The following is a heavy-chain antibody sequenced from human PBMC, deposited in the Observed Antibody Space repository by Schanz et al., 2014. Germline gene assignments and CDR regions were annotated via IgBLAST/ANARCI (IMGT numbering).Heavy chain of an antibody. J-gene: IGHJ6*02. CDR1: GFTFDDYS. V-gene: IGHV3-43*01. Sequence: EVQLVESGGVVVQPGGSLRLSCAASGFTFDDYSMHWVRQAPGKGLEWVSLITWNGGSTYYADSVKGRFTISRDNSKNSLYLQMNSLRTEDTALYYCAKDRQTTVNRVGYYYGMDVWGQGTTVTVSS. D-gene: IGHD4-4*01. CDR2: ITWNGGST. CDR3: AKDRQTTVNRVGYYYGMDV.